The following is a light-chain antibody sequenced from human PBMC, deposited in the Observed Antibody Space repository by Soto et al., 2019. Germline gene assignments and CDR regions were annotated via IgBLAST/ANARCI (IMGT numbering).Light chain of an antibody. J-gene: IGKJ4*01. Sequence: EIVLTQSPGTLSLSPGERATLSCRASQSVSSNFLAWYQEKPGQAPRLLIYGASSRATGIPDRFSGSGSGTDFTLTISRLEPEDFAVYYCRQYGRSLELAFGGGTKVEIK. CDR3: RQYGRSLELA. V-gene: IGKV3-20*01. CDR1: QSVSSNF. CDR2: GAS.